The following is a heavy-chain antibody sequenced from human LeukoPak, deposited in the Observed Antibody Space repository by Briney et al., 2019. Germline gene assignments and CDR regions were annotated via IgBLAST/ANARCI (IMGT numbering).Heavy chain of an antibody. V-gene: IGHV4-4*07. CDR1: GGSISSYY. CDR3: ARGSRWVLAFHI. J-gene: IGHJ3*02. D-gene: IGHD1-26*01. Sequence: SETLSLTCTVSGGSISSYYRSWIRQPAGKGLEWIWRIYTSGSTNYNPSLKSRVTMSVDTSQNQFSLKLSSVTAADTAVYYCARGSRWVLAFHIWGQGTMVTVSS. CDR2: IYTSGST.